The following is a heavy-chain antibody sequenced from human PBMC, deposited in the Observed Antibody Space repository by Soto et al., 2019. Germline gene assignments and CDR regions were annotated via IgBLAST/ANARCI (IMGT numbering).Heavy chain of an antibody. Sequence: QGHLAESGGGVAQPGKSLRLACAASGFRFNNHGMHWVRQAPGKGLEWVAVIWHDGSIQKYSDSAKGRFTISRDNSKNTLYLQMDSLRVEDTAVYYCVRGNLGHRFDPWGQGTLVTVSS. V-gene: IGHV3-33*01. CDR3: VRGNLGHRFDP. CDR1: GFRFNNHG. J-gene: IGHJ5*02. CDR2: IWHDGSIQ.